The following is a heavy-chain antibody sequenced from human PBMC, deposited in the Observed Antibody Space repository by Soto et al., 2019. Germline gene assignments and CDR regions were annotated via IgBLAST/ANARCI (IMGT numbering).Heavy chain of an antibody. Sequence: PSETLSLTCTVSGGSISSGGYYWGWIRQHPGKGLEWIGYIYYSGTTYYNPSLKSRVTISVDTSKTQFSLKLSSVTAADTAVYYCARVCGGDCHYGMDVWGQGSTVTVSS. CDR2: IYYSGTT. D-gene: IGHD2-21*02. J-gene: IGHJ6*02. CDR3: ARVCGGDCHYGMDV. CDR1: GGSISSGGYY. V-gene: IGHV4-31*03.